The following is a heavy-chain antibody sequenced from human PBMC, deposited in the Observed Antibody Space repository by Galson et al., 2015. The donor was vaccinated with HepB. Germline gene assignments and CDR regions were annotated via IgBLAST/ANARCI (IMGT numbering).Heavy chain of an antibody. CDR2: IYYSGST. V-gene: IGHV4-59*01. CDR3: ARGGTATYYYYYGMDV. Sequence: LRLSCAASGFTFSSYSMNWVRQAPGKGLEWIGYIYYSGSTNYNPSLKSRVTISVDTSKNQFSLKLSSVTAADTAVYYCARGGTATYYYYYGMDVWGQGTTVTVSS. D-gene: IGHD2-21*02. CDR1: GFTFSSYS. J-gene: IGHJ6*02.